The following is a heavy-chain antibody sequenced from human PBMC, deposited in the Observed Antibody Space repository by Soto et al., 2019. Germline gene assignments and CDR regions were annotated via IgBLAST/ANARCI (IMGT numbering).Heavy chain of an antibody. Sequence: GGSLRLSCVASGFNLSHPWMTWVRQAAGKGLEWVGRIKSKTDGGTADYAAPVKGRATISRDDSKNTVYLQMNSLKTEDTAVYYCTTGIYYDILTGHHNAAYWGQGALVTVSS. V-gene: IGHV3-15*01. CDR3: TTGIYYDILTGHHNAAY. D-gene: IGHD3-9*01. CDR1: GFNLSHPW. CDR2: IKSKTDGGTA. J-gene: IGHJ4*02.